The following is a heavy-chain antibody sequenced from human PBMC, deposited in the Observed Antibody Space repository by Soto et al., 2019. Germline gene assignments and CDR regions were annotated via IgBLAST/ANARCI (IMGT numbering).Heavy chain of an antibody. J-gene: IGHJ4*02. CDR1: GYSLTSYG. D-gene: IGHD2-21*02. CDR3: ARQNCVGDCYSDY. V-gene: IGHV1-18*01. CDR2: ISAYNGNT. Sequence: SVKVACKASGYSLTSYGSFWVRQGPGQGLEWMGWISAYNGNTNYAQKLQGRVTMTTDTSTSTAYMELRSLRSDDPAVYYCARQNCVGDCYSDYWGKGTLV.